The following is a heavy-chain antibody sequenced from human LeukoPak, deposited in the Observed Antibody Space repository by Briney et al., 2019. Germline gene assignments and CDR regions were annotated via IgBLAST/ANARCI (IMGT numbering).Heavy chain of an antibody. CDR3: ARDPGKYCGGDCYTNWFDP. V-gene: IGHV1-18*01. CDR2: ISAYNGNT. CDR1: GYTFTSYG. D-gene: IGHD2-21*02. J-gene: IGHJ5*02. Sequence: ASVKVSCKASGYTFTSYGISWVRQAPGQGLEWMGWISAYNGNTNYAQKPQGRVTMTADTSTSTAYMELRSLRSDDTAVYYCARDPGKYCGGDCYTNWFDPWGQGTLVTVSS.